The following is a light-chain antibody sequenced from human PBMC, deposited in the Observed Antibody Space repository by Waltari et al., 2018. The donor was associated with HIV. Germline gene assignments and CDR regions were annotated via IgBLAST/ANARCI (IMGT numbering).Light chain of an antibody. Sequence: QSALTQPASVSGSPGQSITISCTSTRSDVATYTLVSWYQQHPGKAPKLMIYEVSKRPSGVSDRFSGSKSGDTASLTISGLQAEDEADYYCCSYVSNVIFGGGTKLTVL. CDR1: RSDVATYTL. CDR3: CSYVSNVI. V-gene: IGLV2-23*02. J-gene: IGLJ2*01. CDR2: EVS.